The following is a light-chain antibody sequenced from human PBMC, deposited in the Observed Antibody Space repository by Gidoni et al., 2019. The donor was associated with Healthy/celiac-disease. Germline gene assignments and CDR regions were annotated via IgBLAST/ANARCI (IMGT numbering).Light chain of an antibody. J-gene: IGKJ4*01. Sequence: EIVMTQSPANLSVSPGERATLSCRARQSVSRTLAWYQQKPGQAPRLLIYGASTRAPGIPARISGSGSGTEFTLTISSLQSEDFAVYYCQQYNNWPPLTFGGXTKVEIK. CDR1: QSVSRT. CDR2: GAS. V-gene: IGKV3-15*01. CDR3: QQYNNWPPLT.